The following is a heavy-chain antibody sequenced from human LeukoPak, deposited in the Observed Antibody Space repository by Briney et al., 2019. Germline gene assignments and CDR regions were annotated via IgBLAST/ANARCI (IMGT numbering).Heavy chain of an antibody. CDR1: GYSFRDYG. D-gene: IGHD3-10*01. CDR3: ARGGGGYYGSGSYIIDH. Sequence: GAAVKVSCKASGYSFRDYGISWVRQAPGQGLEYMGWISDYNGNTKYEQRLQGRVTMTADTSTSTVYMELRSLRSDDTAVYYCARGGGGYYGSGSYIIDHWGQGTLVTVAP. CDR2: ISDYNGNT. J-gene: IGHJ4*02. V-gene: IGHV1-18*01.